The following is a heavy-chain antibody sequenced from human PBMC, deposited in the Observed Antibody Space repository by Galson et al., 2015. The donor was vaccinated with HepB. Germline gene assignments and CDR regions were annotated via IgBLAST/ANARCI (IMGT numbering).Heavy chain of an antibody. CDR2: IKQDGSEK. CDR1: GFTFSSYW. J-gene: IGHJ4*02. D-gene: IGHD2-15*01. Sequence: SLRLSCAASGFTFSSYWMSWVRQAPGKGLEWVANIKQDGSEKYYVDSVKGRFTISRDNAENSLYLQMNSLRAEDTAVYYCARERGGYCSGGSCRSFDYWGQGTLVTVSS. CDR3: ARERGGYCSGGSCRSFDY. V-gene: IGHV3-7*01.